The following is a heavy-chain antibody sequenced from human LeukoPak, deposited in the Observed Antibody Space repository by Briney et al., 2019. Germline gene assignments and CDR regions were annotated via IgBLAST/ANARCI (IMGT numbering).Heavy chain of an antibody. Sequence: PGGSLRLSCAASGFTFSSYSMNWVRQAPGKGLEWVSYISSSGSTIYYADSVKGRFTISRDNAKNSLYLQMNSLRAEDTAVYYCARTITMVRGVIMGFDYWGQGTLVTVSS. CDR1: GFTFSSYS. D-gene: IGHD3-10*01. CDR3: ARTITMVRGVIMGFDY. V-gene: IGHV3-48*04. J-gene: IGHJ4*02. CDR2: ISSSGSTI.